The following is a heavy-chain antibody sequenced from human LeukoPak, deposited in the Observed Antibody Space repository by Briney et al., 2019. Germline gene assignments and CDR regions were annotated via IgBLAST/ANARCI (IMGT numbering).Heavy chain of an antibody. V-gene: IGHV1-8*03. CDR1: GYTFTSYD. CDR3: VRGFRYYGILTDYYTFDY. CDR2: MNPNSGNT. D-gene: IGHD3-9*01. Sequence: EASVKVSCKASGYTFTSYDINWVRQATGQGLEWMGWMNPNSGNTGYAQKFQGRVTFTRNTSISTAYMELSSLRSEDTAVYYCVRGFRYYGILTDYYTFDYWGQGTLVTVSS. J-gene: IGHJ4*02.